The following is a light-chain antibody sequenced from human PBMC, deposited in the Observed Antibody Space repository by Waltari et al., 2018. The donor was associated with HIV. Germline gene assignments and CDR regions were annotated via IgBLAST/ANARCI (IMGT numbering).Light chain of an antibody. J-gene: IGLJ1*01. V-gene: IGLV1-36*01. CDR1: SSNIGNNA. CDR2: YDS. Sequence: QSVLTQPPSVSEAPRQRVTISCSGSSSNIGNNAVNWYQQVPGKPPKLLIYYDSLLSSVVSDRFSASKSGTSASLAIRGLQSEDEADYYCAAWDDSLNGYVFGSGTKVTVL. CDR3: AAWDDSLNGYV.